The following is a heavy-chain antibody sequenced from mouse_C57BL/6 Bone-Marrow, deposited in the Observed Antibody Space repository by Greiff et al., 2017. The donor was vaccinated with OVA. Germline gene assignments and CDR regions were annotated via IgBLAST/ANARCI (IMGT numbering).Heavy chain of an antibody. CDR2: IRSNSSNYAT. J-gene: IGHJ4*01. Sequence: DVKLVESGGGLVQPKGSLKLSCAASGFTFNTYAMHWVRQAPGKGLEWVARIRSNSSNYATYYADSVKDRFTISRDDSQSMLYLQMNNLKTEDTAMYYGVCYYGSSLYAMDYWGQGTSVTVSS. V-gene: IGHV10-3*01. D-gene: IGHD1-1*01. CDR3: VCYYGSSLYAMDY. CDR1: GFTFNTYA.